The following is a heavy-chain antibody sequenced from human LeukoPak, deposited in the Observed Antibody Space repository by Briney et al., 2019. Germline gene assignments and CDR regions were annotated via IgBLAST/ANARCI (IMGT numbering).Heavy chain of an antibody. D-gene: IGHD3-22*01. J-gene: IGHJ4*02. CDR2: ISYDGSNK. CDR1: GFIVSDNY. CDR3: ARGNPFYYDSSGIH. V-gene: IGHV3-30-3*01. Sequence: SGGSLRLSCAASGFIVSDNYMSWVRQAPGKGLEWVAVISYDGSNKYYADSVKGRFTISRDNSKNTLYLQMNSLRAEDTAVYYCARGNPFYYDSSGIHWGQGTLVTVSS.